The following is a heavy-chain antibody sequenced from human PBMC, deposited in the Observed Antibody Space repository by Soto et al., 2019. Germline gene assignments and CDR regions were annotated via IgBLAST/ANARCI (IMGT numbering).Heavy chain of an antibody. CDR3: ARGDRGAFDL. V-gene: IGHV3-74*01. Sequence: EVQLVESGGGLVRPGGSLRLACAASGFTFSYYWMHLVRQAPGKGLVWVSRIHSDGSSTTYADFVKGRFIISRDNARNTVDVQMNSVRVEDTAGYYCARGDRGAFDLWGEGTVVSVS. D-gene: IGHD1-26*01. CDR1: GFTFSYYW. J-gene: IGHJ3*01. CDR2: IHSDGSST.